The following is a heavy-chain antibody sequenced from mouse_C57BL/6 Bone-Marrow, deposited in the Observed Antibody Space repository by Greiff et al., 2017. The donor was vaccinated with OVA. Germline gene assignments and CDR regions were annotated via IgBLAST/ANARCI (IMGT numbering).Heavy chain of an antibody. J-gene: IGHJ4*01. CDR3: ARARLGYAMDY. V-gene: IGHV1-26*01. Sequence: VQLQQSGPELVKPGASVKISCKASGYTFTDYYMNWVKQSHGKSLEWIGDINPNNGGTSYNQKFKGKATLTVDKSSSTAYMELRSLTSEDSAVYYCARARLGYAMDYWGQGTSVTVSS. CDR2: INPNNGGT. CDR1: GYTFTDYY. D-gene: IGHD3-2*02.